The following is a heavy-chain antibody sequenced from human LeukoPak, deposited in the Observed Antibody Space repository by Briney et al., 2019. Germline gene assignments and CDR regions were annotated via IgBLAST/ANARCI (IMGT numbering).Heavy chain of an antibody. CDR3: ARRVADYYDSSGYSDY. J-gene: IGHJ4*02. V-gene: IGHV3-30*03. D-gene: IGHD3-22*01. CDR2: ISYDGSNK. Sequence: GGSLRLSCAASGFTFSSYGMHWVRQAPGKGLEWVAVISYDGSNKYYADSVKGRFTISRDNSKNTLYLQMNSLRAEDTAVYYCARRVADYYDSSGYSDYWGQGTLVTVSS. CDR1: GFTFSSYG.